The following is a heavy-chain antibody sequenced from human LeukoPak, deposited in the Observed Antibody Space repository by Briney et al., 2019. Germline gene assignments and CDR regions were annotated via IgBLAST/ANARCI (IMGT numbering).Heavy chain of an antibody. CDR2: IRGSGGST. V-gene: IGHV3-23*01. CDR3: AKFHDTDYYYGMDV. J-gene: IGHJ6*02. D-gene: IGHD1-1*01. Sequence: SVRKDGMSRVPQDPEKKMEWVSAIRGSGGSTYYADSVKGRFTISRDNSKNTLYLQMNSLRAEDTAVYYCAKFHDTDYYYGMDVWGQGTTVTVSS. CDR1: SVRKDG.